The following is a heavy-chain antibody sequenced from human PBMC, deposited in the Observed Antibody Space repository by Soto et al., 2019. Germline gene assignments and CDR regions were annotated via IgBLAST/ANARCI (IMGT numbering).Heavy chain of an antibody. D-gene: IGHD2-21*01. CDR3: ARVWWFGEKEYFQN. CDR1: GSSLSTDGMC. CDR2: IDWNDDK. Sequence: SGPTLVNPTQTLTLTCTISGSSLSTDGMCVSWIRQPPGKALEWLARIDWNDDKYYSTSLKTRLTISKDTSKNQAVLTMTKLDPADTATYYCARVWWFGEKEYFQNWGQGTLVTVSS. V-gene: IGHV2-70*11. J-gene: IGHJ1*01.